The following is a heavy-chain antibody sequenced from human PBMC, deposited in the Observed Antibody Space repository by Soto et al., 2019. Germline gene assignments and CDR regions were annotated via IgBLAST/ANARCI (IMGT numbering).Heavy chain of an antibody. Sequence: SETLSLTCTVSGGSISSYYWSWIRQPPGKGLEWIGYIYYSGSTNYNPSLKSRVTISVDTSKNQFSLKLSSVTAADTAVYYCASLQYYYDSSGYSTGNWFDPWGQGTLVTVSS. J-gene: IGHJ5*02. V-gene: IGHV4-59*01. CDR1: GGSISSYY. CDR2: IYYSGST. CDR3: ASLQYYYDSSGYSTGNWFDP. D-gene: IGHD3-22*01.